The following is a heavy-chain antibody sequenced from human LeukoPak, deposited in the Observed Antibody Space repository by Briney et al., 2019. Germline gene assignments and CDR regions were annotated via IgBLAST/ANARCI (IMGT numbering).Heavy chain of an antibody. CDR3: SRVIGDIAVSGTSWFDP. CDR1: GGSISTYY. D-gene: IGHD6-19*01. CDR2: SHNSGST. J-gene: IGHJ5*02. V-gene: IGHV4-59*01. Sequence: SETLSLTCNVSGGSISTYYWTWIRQPPGKGLEWIGYSHNSGSTNYNPSLKSRVTISVDTSKNQFSLKVSSVTAADTAVYYCSRVIGDIAVSGTSWFDPWGQGTLLTVSS.